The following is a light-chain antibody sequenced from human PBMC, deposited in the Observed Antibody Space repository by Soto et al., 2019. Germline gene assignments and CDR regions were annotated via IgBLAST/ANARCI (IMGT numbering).Light chain of an antibody. CDR3: HQSYIAPWT. V-gene: IGKV1-39*01. Sequence: DIQMTQSPSSLSASVGDRVSITCRASQSISTYLNWYQQKPGKVPRLLIYAASSLQSGVPSRFSGSGSRTDFTLTISSLQPEDFATYYCHQSYIAPWTFGQGTKVDIK. CDR1: QSISTY. CDR2: AAS. J-gene: IGKJ1*01.